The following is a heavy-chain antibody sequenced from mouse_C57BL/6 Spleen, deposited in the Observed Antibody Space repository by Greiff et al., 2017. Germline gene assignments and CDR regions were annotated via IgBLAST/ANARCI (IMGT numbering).Heavy chain of an antibody. CDR1: GYTFTDYY. CDR2: INPNNGGT. J-gene: IGHJ4*01. Sequence: VQLQQSGPELVKPGASVKISCKASGYTFTDYYMNWVKQSHGKSLEWIGDINPNNGGTSYNQKFKGKATLTVDTSSSTAYMELRSLTSEDSAVYYCARRDYDYPYYAMDYWGQGTSVTVSS. CDR3: ARRDYDYPYYAMDY. V-gene: IGHV1-26*01. D-gene: IGHD2-4*01.